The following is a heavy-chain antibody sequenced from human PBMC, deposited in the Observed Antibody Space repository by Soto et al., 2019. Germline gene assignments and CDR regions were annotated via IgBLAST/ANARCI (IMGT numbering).Heavy chain of an antibody. D-gene: IGHD2-15*01. J-gene: IGHJ4*02. CDR1: GFSFSVYG. Sequence: GGSLRLSCETSGFSFSVYGMHWVRQAPGKGLEWVAVIWYDASKQFYAASVEGRFTISRDNSKAILYLQMNSLRAEDTAVYYCAAWAEGATEVHWGQGTLVTSPQ. CDR3: AAWAEGATEVH. CDR2: IWYDASKQ. V-gene: IGHV3-33*01.